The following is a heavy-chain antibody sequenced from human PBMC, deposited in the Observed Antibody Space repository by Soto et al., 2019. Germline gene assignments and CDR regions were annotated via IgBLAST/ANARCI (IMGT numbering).Heavy chain of an antibody. CDR3: ARGIAGTTPYYYYGMDV. J-gene: IGHJ6*02. CDR2: IKQDGSEK. V-gene: IGHV3-7*01. CDR1: GFTFSSYW. Sequence: GGSLRLSCAASGFTFSSYWMSWARQAPGKGLEWVANIKQDGSEKYYVDSVKGRFTISRDNAKNSLYLQMNSLRAEDTAVYYCARGIAGTTPYYYYGMDVWGQGTTVTVSS. D-gene: IGHD1-1*01.